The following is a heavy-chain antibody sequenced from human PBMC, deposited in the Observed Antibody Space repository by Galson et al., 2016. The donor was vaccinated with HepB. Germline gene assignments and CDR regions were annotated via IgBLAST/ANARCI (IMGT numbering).Heavy chain of an antibody. Sequence: SLRLSCAASGFTSSTYSMNWVRQAPGKGLEWVSYIGSGSTTIYYADSVKGRFTISSDNAKNSPYLQMNSLGDDDTAVYYCARDGGQQVVRWDRLRKVYYYYPMDVWGQGTTVTVSS. CDR3: ARDGGQQVVRWDRLRKVYYYYPMDV. CDR1: GFTSSTYS. J-gene: IGHJ6*02. D-gene: IGHD6-13*01. CDR2: IGSGSTTI. V-gene: IGHV3-48*02.